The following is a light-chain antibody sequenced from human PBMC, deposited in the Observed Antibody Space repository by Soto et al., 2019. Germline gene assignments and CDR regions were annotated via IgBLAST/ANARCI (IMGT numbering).Light chain of an antibody. J-gene: IGLJ1*01. V-gene: IGLV2-14*01. CDR3: SSYTSSSTLG. CDR1: SSDVGGYNY. CDR2: EVS. Sequence: QSVLTQPASVSGSPGQSITISCTGTSSDVGGYNYVSWYQQHPGKAPKLMIYEVSNRPSGVSNRFSGSKSGNTASLTISGLQAEDEAEYYCSSYTSSSTLGFGTGTKLTVL.